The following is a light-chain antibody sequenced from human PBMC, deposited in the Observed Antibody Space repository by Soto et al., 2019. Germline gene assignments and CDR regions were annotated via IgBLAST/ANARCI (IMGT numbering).Light chain of an antibody. CDR2: DAS. V-gene: IGKV3-11*01. Sequence: EIVLTQSPATLSLSPGERAALSCRASQSVTNYLAWYQQNPGQAPRLLIYDASNRATGIPARFSGSGSGTGFTLTISSLEPEDFAVYYCQQRSNWPSGTFGQGTKVDIK. CDR3: QQRSNWPSGT. J-gene: IGKJ1*01. CDR1: QSVTNY.